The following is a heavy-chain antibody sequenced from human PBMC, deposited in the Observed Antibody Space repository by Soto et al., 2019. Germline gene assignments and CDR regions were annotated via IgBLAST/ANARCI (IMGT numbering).Heavy chain of an antibody. CDR3: AKDVVPAANFYYYYGMDV. D-gene: IGHD2-2*01. CDR2: ISWNSGSI. CDR1: GFTFDDYA. J-gene: IGHJ6*02. V-gene: IGHV3-9*01. Sequence: PGGSLRLSCAASGFTFDDYAMHWVRQAPGKGLEWVSGISWNSGSIGYADSVKGRFTISRDNAKNSLFLQMNSLRAEDTALYYCAKDVVPAANFYYYYGMDVWGQGTTVTV.